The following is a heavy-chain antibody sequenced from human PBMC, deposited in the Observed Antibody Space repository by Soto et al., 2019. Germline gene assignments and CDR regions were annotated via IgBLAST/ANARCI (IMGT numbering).Heavy chain of an antibody. J-gene: IGHJ6*02. CDR1: GYSFTSYW. V-gene: IGHV5-10-1*01. CDR2: IDPSDSYT. D-gene: IGHD1-1*01. CDR3: AIRRNWNQNYYGMDV. Sequence: PGESLKISCKGSGYSFTSYWISWVRQMPGKGLEWMGRIDPSDSYTNYSPSFQGHVTISADKSISTAYLQWSSLKASDTAMYYCAIRRNWNQNYYGMDVWGQGTTVTVSS.